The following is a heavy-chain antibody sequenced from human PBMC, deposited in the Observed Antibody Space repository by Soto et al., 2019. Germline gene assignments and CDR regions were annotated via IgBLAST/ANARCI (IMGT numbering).Heavy chain of an antibody. Sequence: GGALKISCKGSGYSFSSYWISRVRQMPGKGLEWMGRIDPSDSYTNYSPSFQGHVTISADKSISTAYLQWSSLKASDTAMYYCARVYSGYDPWGQGTLVTVSS. J-gene: IGHJ5*02. D-gene: IGHD5-12*01. CDR1: GYSFSSYW. CDR3: ARVYSGYDP. CDR2: IDPSDSYT. V-gene: IGHV5-10-1*01.